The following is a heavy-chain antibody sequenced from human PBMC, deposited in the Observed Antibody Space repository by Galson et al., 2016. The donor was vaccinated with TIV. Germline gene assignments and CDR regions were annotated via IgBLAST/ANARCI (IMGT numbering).Heavy chain of an antibody. Sequence: SVKVSCKASGGTLSRHTISWVRQAPGQGLEWMGRILPIVGITNYAQKLQDRVTIIADRFTSTVSMELSGLTSDDTAVYYCATETGSSGMDVWDQGTTVTVPS. V-gene: IGHV1-69*02. D-gene: IGHD3-10*01. CDR3: ATETGSSGMDV. J-gene: IGHJ6*02. CDR1: GGTLSRHT. CDR2: ILPIVGIT.